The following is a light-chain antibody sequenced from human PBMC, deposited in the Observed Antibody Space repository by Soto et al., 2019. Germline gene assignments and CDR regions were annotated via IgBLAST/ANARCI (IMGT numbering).Light chain of an antibody. Sequence: DIQLTHTPSTLSASVLDDVTITFRASQTISRWLAWYQQKPGKAPNLLIYDVSTLDSGVPSRFSGSASGTEFTLTISSLESDDFATYYCQQYHRYSTFGQGTKVDIK. CDR3: QQYHRYST. J-gene: IGKJ1*01. CDR1: QTISRW. CDR2: DVS. V-gene: IGKV1-5*01.